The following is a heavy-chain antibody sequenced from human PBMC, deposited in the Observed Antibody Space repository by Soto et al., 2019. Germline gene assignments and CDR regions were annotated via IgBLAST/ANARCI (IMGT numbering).Heavy chain of an antibody. CDR3: ARENGPTIASSSTGYDAFDI. CDR2: ISSSGSRI. Sequence: EVQLVESGGGLVQPGGSLRLSCVASGFTFSRYEMNWVRQAPGKGLEWVSYISSSGSRIYYADSVKGRFTISRDNAKNPLYLQMNSLRFEDTAVYYCARENGPTIASSSTGYDAFDIWGQGTIRTVSS. CDR1: GFTFSRYE. D-gene: IGHD2-2*01. V-gene: IGHV3-48*03. J-gene: IGHJ3*02.